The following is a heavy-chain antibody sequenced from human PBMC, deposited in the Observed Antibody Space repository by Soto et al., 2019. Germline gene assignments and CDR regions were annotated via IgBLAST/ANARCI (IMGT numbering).Heavy chain of an antibody. D-gene: IGHD3-22*01. J-gene: IGHJ4*02. CDR3: ARGLDYDSSGYLILFDY. Sequence: QVQLVESGGGVVQPGRSLRLSCAASGFTFSSYAMHWVRQAPGKGLEWVAVISYDGSNKYYADSVKGRFTISRDNSKNTLYLQMNSLRAEDTAVYYCARGLDYDSSGYLILFDYWGQGTLVTVSS. CDR2: ISYDGSNK. CDR1: GFTFSSYA. V-gene: IGHV3-30-3*01.